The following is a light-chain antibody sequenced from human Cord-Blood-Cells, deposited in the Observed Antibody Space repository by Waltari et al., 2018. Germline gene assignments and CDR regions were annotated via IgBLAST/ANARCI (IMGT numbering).Light chain of an antibody. Sequence: DIQMTQSPSSLSASVGDRVTITCRASQGISNSLAWYQQKPGKAPKLLLYAASRLESGVPSRFRCSGSGTDYTLTISSLQPEDFATYYCQQYYSTPRTFGQGTKVEIK. CDR3: QQYYSTPRT. J-gene: IGKJ1*01. V-gene: IGKV1-NL1*01. CDR1: QGISNS. CDR2: AAS.